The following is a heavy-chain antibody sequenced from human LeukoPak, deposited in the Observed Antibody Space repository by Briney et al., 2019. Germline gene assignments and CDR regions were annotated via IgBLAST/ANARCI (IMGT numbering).Heavy chain of an antibody. CDR1: GYTFTSYG. J-gene: IGHJ5*02. CDR3: ARGCQYGSARCWFDP. CDR2: ISAYNGNT. D-gene: IGHD3-10*01. V-gene: IGHV1-18*01. Sequence: ASVKVSCKASGYTFTSYGISWVRQAPGQGLEWMGWISAYNGNTNYAQKLQGRVTMTTDTSTSTAYMELRSLRSDDTAVYYCARGCQYGSARCWFDPWGQGTLVTVSS.